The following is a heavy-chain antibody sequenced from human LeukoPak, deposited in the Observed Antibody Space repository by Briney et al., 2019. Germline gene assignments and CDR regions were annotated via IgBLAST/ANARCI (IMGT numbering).Heavy chain of an antibody. Sequence: PSETLSLTCTVSGGSISSYYWSWIRQPPGKGLEWIGYMYYSGSTNCNPSLKSRVTISVDTSKNQFSLKLSSVTAADTAVYYCARIHRYCSGGACYVLDNWGQGTLVAVSS. CDR2: MYYSGST. V-gene: IGHV4-59*01. J-gene: IGHJ4*02. D-gene: IGHD2-15*01. CDR1: GGSISSYY. CDR3: ARIHRYCSGGACYVLDN.